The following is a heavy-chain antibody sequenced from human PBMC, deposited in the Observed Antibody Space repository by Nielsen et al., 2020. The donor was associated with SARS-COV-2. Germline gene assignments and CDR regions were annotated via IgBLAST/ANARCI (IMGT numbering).Heavy chain of an antibody. CDR3: ARGGRITFGGADDAFDI. Sequence: SETLSLTCAVSGGSISSGGYSWTWIRQPPGKGLEWIGYIYHSGRTYYNPSLKSRVTISVDRSKNQFSLKLSSVTAADTAVYYCARGGRITFGGADDAFDIWGQGTMVTVSS. D-gene: IGHD3-16*01. V-gene: IGHV4-30-2*01. CDR1: GGSISSGGYS. CDR2: IYHSGRT. J-gene: IGHJ3*02.